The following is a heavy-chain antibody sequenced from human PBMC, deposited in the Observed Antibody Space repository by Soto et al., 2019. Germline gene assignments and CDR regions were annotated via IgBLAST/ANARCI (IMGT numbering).Heavy chain of an antibody. Sequence: SVKVSCKGSGFTFTSSAVQWLRQARGQRLEWIGWIVVGSGNTNYAQKFQERVTITRDMSTSTAYMELSSLRAEDTAVYYCAADRARIDGHYYGMDVWGQGTTVTVSS. V-gene: IGHV1-58*01. D-gene: IGHD2-21*01. CDR3: AADRARIDGHYYGMDV. CDR1: GFTFTSSA. CDR2: IVVGSGNT. J-gene: IGHJ6*02.